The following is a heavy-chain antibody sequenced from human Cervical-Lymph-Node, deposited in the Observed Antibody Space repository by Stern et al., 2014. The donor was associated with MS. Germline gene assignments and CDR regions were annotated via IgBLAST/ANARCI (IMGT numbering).Heavy chain of an antibody. CDR2: ISSNGGGT. CDR3: ARGDSSGCPDY. Sequence: QLVQSGGGLVQPGGSLRLSCAASGFSFSSYAMHWVRQAPGKGLEFVSAISSNGGGTYYANSVKGRFTISRDNFKNTLYLQMGSLRAEDMAVYYCARGDSSGCPDYWGQGTLVTVSS. J-gene: IGHJ4*02. V-gene: IGHV3-64*01. CDR1: GFSFSSYA. D-gene: IGHD3-22*01.